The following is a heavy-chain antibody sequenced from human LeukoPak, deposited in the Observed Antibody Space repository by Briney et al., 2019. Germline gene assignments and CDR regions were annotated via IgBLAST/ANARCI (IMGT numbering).Heavy chain of an antibody. CDR2: INPNSGGT. D-gene: IGHD3-22*01. J-gene: IGHJ4*02. Sequence: ASVKVSCKASGYTFTGYYMHWVRQAPGQGLEWMGWINPNSGGTNYAQKFQGRVTMTRDTSISTAYMELSRLRSDDTAVYYCARPLYYYDSSGLTYWGQGTLVTVPS. V-gene: IGHV1-2*02. CDR3: ARPLYYYDSSGLTY. CDR1: GYTFTGYY.